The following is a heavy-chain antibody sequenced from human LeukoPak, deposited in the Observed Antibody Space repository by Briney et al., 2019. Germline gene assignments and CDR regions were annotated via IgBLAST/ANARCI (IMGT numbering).Heavy chain of an antibody. D-gene: IGHD1-26*01. V-gene: IGHV3-7*01. CDR1: GFTFSNYW. Sequence: GGSLRLSCAASGFTFSNYWMSWVRQAPGKGLEWVANIKQDGSEKYYVDSVKGRFTISRDNAKNSLYLQMNSLRAEDTAVYYCARDDSGSPGNYWGQGTLVTVSS. CDR3: ARDDSGSPGNY. J-gene: IGHJ4*02. CDR2: IKQDGSEK.